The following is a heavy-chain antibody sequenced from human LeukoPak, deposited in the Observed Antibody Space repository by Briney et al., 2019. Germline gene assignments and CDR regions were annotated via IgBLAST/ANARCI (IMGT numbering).Heavy chain of an antibody. D-gene: IGHD5-12*01. J-gene: IGHJ4*02. V-gene: IGHV3-53*01. CDR2: IDSDGSR. CDR3: ASTSIIRGYDHDQFY. Sequence: PGGSLRLSSAASGFTVSSNYMGWVRQTPGKGLEWVSVIDSDGSRYHADSVKGRFTISRDNSKNTLFLQMNSLRAEDTAVYYCASTSIIRGYDHDQFYWGQGTLVTVSS. CDR1: GFTVSSNY.